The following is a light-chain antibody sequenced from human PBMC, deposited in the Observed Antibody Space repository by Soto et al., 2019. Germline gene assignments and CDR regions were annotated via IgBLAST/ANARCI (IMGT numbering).Light chain of an antibody. CDR3: EAWDDSLTQGV. CDR2: RNN. CDR1: SSNIGSNY. J-gene: IGLJ1*01. V-gene: IGLV1-47*01. Sequence: QSVLTQPPSASGTPGQRVTISCSGSSSNIGSNYVYWYQQLPGTAPKLLIYRNNQRPSGVPDRFSGSKSGTSASLAISGLRSEDEADYYCEAWDDSLTQGVFGTGTKVTVL.